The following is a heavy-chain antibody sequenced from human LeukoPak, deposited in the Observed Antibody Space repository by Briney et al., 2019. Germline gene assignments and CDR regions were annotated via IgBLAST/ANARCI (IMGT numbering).Heavy chain of an antibody. CDR3: ATVFARGGESSGSYYYY. V-gene: IGHV1-69*05. CDR2: IIPLFGTA. CDR1: GGTFSTYA. Sequence: SVKDFCKASGGTFSTYAVNWVPQAPGQGLEWMGGIIPLFGTANYAQKFQGRVTITTDESTSTAYMELSSLRSEDTAIYYCATVFARGGESSGSYYYYWGQGTLVIVPS. J-gene: IGHJ4*02. D-gene: IGHD3-10*01.